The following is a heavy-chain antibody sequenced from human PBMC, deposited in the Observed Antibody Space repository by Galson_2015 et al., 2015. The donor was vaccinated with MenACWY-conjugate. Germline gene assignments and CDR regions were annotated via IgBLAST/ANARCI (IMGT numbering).Heavy chain of an antibody. J-gene: IGHJ3*02. D-gene: IGHD2-2*01. CDR1: GGSISSSSSY. Sequence: LSLTCTVSGGSISSSSSYWDWIRPPPGRGLEWIGTIYYSGSTYYNSSLKSRVTISVDTSQNQFSLNLSSVTAADTAMYYCARHDRTAPARSGAFDIWGRGTMVTVSS. CDR3: ARHDRTAPARSGAFDI. CDR2: IYYSGST. V-gene: IGHV4-39*01.